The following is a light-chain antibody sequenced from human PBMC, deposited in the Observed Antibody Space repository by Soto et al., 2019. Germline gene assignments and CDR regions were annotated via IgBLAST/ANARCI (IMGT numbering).Light chain of an antibody. CDR2: ANI. CDR1: SSNIGAGYD. CDR3: QSYDSSLSGYV. V-gene: IGLV1-40*01. J-gene: IGLJ1*01. Sequence: QSVLTQPPSVSGAPGQRVTISCTGSSSNIGAGYDVHWYQQLPGTAPKLLIFANINRPSGVPDRFSGSTSGTSASLAITGLRAEDEADYYCQSYDSSLSGYVFGTGTKVTVL.